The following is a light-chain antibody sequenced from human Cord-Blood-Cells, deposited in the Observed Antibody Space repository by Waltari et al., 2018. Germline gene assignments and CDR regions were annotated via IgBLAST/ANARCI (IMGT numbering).Light chain of an antibody. V-gene: IGKV1-8*01. J-gene: IGKJ1*01. CDR1: QGISSY. CDR2: AAS. CDR3: QQYYSYPPGT. Sequence: AIRMTQSPSSFSASTGDRVTITCRASQGISSYLAWYQQKPGKDPKLLIYAASTLQSGVPSRFSGSGSGTDFTLTISCLQSEDFATYYCQQYYSYPPGTFGQGTKVEIK.